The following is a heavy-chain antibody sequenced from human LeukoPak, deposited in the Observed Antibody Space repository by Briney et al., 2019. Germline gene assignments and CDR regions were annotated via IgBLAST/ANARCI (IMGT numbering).Heavy chain of an antibody. CDR3: ARVAGYYDSSGYLRYFDY. Sequence: SQTLSLTCTVSGGSISSGGYYWSWIRQPPGKGLEWIGYIYHSGSTYYNPSLKSRVTISVDRSKNQFSLKLSSVTAADTAVYYCARVAGYYDSSGYLRYFDYWGQGTLVTVSS. J-gene: IGHJ4*02. CDR2: IYHSGST. D-gene: IGHD3-22*01. V-gene: IGHV4-30-2*01. CDR1: GGSISSGGYY.